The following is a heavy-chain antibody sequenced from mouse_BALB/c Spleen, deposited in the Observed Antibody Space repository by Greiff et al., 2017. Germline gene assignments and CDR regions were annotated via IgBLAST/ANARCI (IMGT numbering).Heavy chain of an antibody. V-gene: IGHV14-3*02. CDR1: GFNIKDTY. CDR3: ARGDGYGAMDY. J-gene: IGHJ4*01. CDR2: IDPANGNT. D-gene: IGHD2-3*01. Sequence: VQLQQSGAELVKPGASVKLSCTASGFNIKDTYMHWVKQRPEQGLEWIGRIDPANGNTKYDPKFQGKATITADTSSNTAYLQLSSLTSEDTAVYYCARGDGYGAMDYWGQGTSVTVSS.